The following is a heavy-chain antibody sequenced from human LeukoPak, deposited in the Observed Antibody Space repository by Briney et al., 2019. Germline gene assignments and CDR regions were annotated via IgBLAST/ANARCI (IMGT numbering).Heavy chain of an antibody. D-gene: IGHD4-23*01. CDR3: ARDNSVEDTAWWFDP. J-gene: IGHJ5*02. CDR2: IYYSGST. CDR1: GGSISSYY. V-gene: IGHV4-59*01. Sequence: SSETLSLTCTVSGGSISSYYWSWIRQPPGKGLEWIGYIYYSGSTNYNPSLKSRVTISVETSKNQFSLKLSSVTAEDTAVYYCARDNSVEDTAWWFDPWGQGTLVTVSS.